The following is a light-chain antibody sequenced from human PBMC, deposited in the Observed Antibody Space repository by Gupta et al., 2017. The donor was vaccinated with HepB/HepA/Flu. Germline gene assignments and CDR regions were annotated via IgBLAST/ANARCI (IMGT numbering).Light chain of an antibody. CDR2: GSS. CDR3: QQDNDCPLT. V-gene: IGKV3-15*01. CDR1: HSVNRH. J-gene: IGKJ4*01. Sequence: EIVMTQSPATLSVSPGERVTLSCRASHSVNRHLAWYQQKPGQAPRLLIYGSSVRATGVPTRFSDSGSETEFTLAISSLQSRDFAVYYCQQDNDCPLTFGGGTKVEI.